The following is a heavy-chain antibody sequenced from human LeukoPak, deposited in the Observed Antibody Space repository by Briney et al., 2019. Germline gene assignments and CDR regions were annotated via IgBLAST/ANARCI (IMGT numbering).Heavy chain of an antibody. V-gene: IGHV4-59*01. J-gene: IGHJ4*02. CDR2: IYYSGST. CDR3: ARVEEWFGEYKFDY. Sequence: SETLSLTCTVSGGSISSYYWSWIRQTPGKGLEWVGYIYYSGSTNYNPSLKSRVTISVDTSKNQFSLKLSSVTAADTAVYYCARVEEWFGEYKFDYWGQGTLVTVSS. D-gene: IGHD3-10*01. CDR1: GGSISSYY.